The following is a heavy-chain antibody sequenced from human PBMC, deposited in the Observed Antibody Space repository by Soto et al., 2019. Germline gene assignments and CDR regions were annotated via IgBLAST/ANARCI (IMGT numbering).Heavy chain of an antibody. V-gene: IGHV3-23*01. CDR2: ISGSGGST. CDR1: GFTFSSYA. Sequence: QPGGSLRLSCAASGFTFSSYAMSWVRQAPGKGLEWVSAISGSGGSTYYADSVKGRFTISRDNSKNTLYLQMNSLRAEDTAVYYCAVPPSPDDYSNRRRPWGQGTLVTVSS. J-gene: IGHJ5*02. CDR3: AVPPSPDDYSNRRRP. D-gene: IGHD4-4*01.